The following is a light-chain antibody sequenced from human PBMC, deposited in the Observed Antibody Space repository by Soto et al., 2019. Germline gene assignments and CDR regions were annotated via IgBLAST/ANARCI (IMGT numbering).Light chain of an antibody. CDR1: SSYIGPYDH. V-gene: IGLV2-11*01. CDR3: SSYAGNYIYV. J-gene: IGLJ1*01. CDR2: AVS. Sequence: QSVLTQPRSVSGSPGQSVTISCTSTSSYIGPYDHVAWYQQHPGKAPKLIIFAVSKRPSGVPDRFSGSKSGDTASLTISGLQAEDEADYYCSSYAGNYIYVFATGTKVTV.